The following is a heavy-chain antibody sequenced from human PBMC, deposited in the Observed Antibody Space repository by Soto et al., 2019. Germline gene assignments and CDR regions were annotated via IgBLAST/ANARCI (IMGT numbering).Heavy chain of an antibody. CDR3: TAGKLYPSLAFDY. J-gene: IGHJ4*02. CDR2: IRSKAYGGTT. D-gene: IGHD2-8*01. Sequence: EVQLVESGGGLVQPGRSLRLSCTASGFTFGDYAMSWVRQAPGKGLECVGFIRSKAYGGTTEYAASVTGRFTISRDHFKSIAYLQMNSLKTEDTAVYYCTAGKLYPSLAFDYWGQGTLVTVSS. V-gene: IGHV3-49*04. CDR1: GFTFGDYA.